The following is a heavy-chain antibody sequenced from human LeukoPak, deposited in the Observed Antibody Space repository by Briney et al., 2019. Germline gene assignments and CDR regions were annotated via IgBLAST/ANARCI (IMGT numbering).Heavy chain of an antibody. V-gene: IGHV4-4*07. D-gene: IGHD2-2*01. Sequence: SETLSLTCTVSGGSISSYYRSWIRQPAGKGLEWIGRIYTSGSTNYNPSLKSRVTMSVDTSKNQFTLKLSSVTAADTAVYYGAREDRCSTSCYESYYYYGMDVWGQGTTVTVSS. CDR1: GGSISSYY. CDR3: AREDRCSTSCYESYYYYGMDV. CDR2: IYTSGST. J-gene: IGHJ6*02.